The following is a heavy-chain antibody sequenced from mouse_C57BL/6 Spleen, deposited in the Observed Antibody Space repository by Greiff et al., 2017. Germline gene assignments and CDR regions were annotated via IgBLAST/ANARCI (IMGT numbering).Heavy chain of an antibody. J-gene: IGHJ3*01. Sequence: EVQLQQSGPELVKPGASVKISCKASGYTFTDYNMDWVKQSPGKSLEWIGDINPNNGGTIYNQKFKGKATLTVNKSSSTAYMELRSLTSEDTAVYYCARGGAPIAYWGQGTLVTVSA. CDR3: ARGGAPIAY. CDR2: INPNNGGT. V-gene: IGHV1-18*01. CDR1: GYTFTDYN.